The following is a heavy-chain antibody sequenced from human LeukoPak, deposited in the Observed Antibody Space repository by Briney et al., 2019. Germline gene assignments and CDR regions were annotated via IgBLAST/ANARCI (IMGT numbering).Heavy chain of an antibody. CDR1: GFTFSDYY. V-gene: IGHV3-11*01. CDR3: ARTYGSGSYGDY. D-gene: IGHD3-10*01. J-gene: IGHJ4*02. Sequence: GGSLRLSCAASGFTFSDYYMSWIRQAPGKGLEWVSYISTSGSNIYYSDSVKGRFTISRGNAKNSLYLQMNSLRAKDTAVYYCARTYGSGSYGDYWGQGTQVTVSS. CDR2: ISTSGSNI.